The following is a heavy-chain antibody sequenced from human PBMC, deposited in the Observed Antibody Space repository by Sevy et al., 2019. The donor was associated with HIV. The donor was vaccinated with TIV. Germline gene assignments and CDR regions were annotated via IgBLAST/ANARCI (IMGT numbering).Heavy chain of an antibody. V-gene: IGHV3-30*03. CDR1: GFTFSSYA. D-gene: IGHD3-16*01. CDR2: IAYDGNNK. Sequence: EGSLRLSCAASGFTFSSYAMHWVRQAPGKGLEWVAVIAYDGNNKYADSVKGRFTISRDNSKNTLYLQMNSLRAEDTALYYCARDGSSGGLFLNDYYYFGMDVWGQGTTVTVSS. J-gene: IGHJ6*02. CDR3: ARDGSSGGLFLNDYYYFGMDV.